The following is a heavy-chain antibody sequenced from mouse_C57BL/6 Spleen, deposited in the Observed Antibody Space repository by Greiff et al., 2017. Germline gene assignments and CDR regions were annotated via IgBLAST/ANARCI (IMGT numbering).Heavy chain of an antibody. V-gene: IGHV5-9-1*02. CDR3: TRGLYYYGSTRKNYFDY. Sequence: EVKVEESGEGLVKPGGSLKLSCAASGFTFSSYAMSWVRQTPEKRLEWVAYISSGGDYIYYADTVKGRFTSSRDNARNTLYLQMSSLKSEETAMYYCTRGLYYYGSTRKNYFDYWGQGTTLTVSS. D-gene: IGHD1-1*01. CDR2: ISSGGDYI. CDR1: GFTFSSYA. J-gene: IGHJ2*01.